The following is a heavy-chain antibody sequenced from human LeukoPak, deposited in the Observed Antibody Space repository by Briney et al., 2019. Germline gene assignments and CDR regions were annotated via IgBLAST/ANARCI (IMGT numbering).Heavy chain of an antibody. CDR3: ARDPKFIRYAFDI. V-gene: IGHV3-21*01. CDR2: ISSSSSYI. J-gene: IGHJ3*02. CDR1: GFTFSSYE. Sequence: PGGSLRLSCAASGFTFSSYEMNWVRQAPGKGLEWVSSISSSSSYIYYADSVKGRFTISRDNAKNSLYLQMNSLRAEDTAVYYCARDPKFIRYAFDIWGQGTMVTVSS. D-gene: IGHD3-16*02.